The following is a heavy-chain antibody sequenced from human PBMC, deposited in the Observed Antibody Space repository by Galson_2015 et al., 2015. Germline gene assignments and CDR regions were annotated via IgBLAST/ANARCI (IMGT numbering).Heavy chain of an antibody. D-gene: IGHD3-22*01. Sequence: SLRLSCATSGFTFSKTAMYWVRHAPGIGLEYISAVNKTGAYIFYSDSVKGRFTISRDDSENTLFLQMSSLRPEDTAVYYCVKSDYYYESDRYEGWFDPWGQGTLVTVSS. J-gene: IGHJ5*02. V-gene: IGHV3-64D*08. CDR3: VKSDYYYESDRYEGWFDP. CDR1: GFTFSKTA. CDR2: VNKTGAYI.